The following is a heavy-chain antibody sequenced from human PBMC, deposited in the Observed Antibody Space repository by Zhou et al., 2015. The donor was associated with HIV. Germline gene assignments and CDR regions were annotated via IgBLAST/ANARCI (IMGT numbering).Heavy chain of an antibody. D-gene: IGHD3-10*01. J-gene: IGHJ4*02. CDR3: ARDRGITMVRGVTMGSDVFDY. CDR1: GGTFSSYA. CDR2: IIPIFGTA. V-gene: IGHV1-69*01. Sequence: QVQLVQSGAEVKKPGSSVKVSCKASGGTFSSYAISWVRQAPGQGLEWMGGIIPIFGTANYAQKFQGRVTITADESTSTAYMELSSLRSEDTAVYYCARDRGITMVRGVTMGSDVFDYWGQGTLVTVSS.